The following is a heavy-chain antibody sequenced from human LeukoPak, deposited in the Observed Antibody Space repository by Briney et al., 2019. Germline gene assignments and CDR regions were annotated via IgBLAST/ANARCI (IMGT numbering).Heavy chain of an antibody. CDR1: GYSFVGYG. V-gene: IGHV1-18*01. CDR2: ISAYNGNT. Sequence: GASVKVSCKASGYSFVGYGITWVRQAPGQGLEWMGWISAYNGNTNYAQKLQGRVTMTTDTSTSTAYMELRSLRSDDTAVYYCASYGSGSYGAFDIWGQGTMVTVSS. J-gene: IGHJ3*02. D-gene: IGHD3-10*01. CDR3: ASYGSGSYGAFDI.